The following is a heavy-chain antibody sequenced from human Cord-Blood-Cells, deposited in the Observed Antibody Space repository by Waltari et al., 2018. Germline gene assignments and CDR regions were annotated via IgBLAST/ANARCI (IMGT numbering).Heavy chain of an antibody. CDR3: ARGELFFDY. CDR1: GWSLCGYF. CDR2: INHRGSA. Sequence: QVQLQQWGGGLLKPSETLYHTCVVYGWSLCGYFWSCIRQPPRKGLEWIGEINHRGSANYNPSLKSRVTISVDTSKNQFSLKLSSVTAADTAVYYCARGELFFDYWGQGTLVTVSS. V-gene: IGHV4-34*01. D-gene: IGHD1-26*01. J-gene: IGHJ4*02.